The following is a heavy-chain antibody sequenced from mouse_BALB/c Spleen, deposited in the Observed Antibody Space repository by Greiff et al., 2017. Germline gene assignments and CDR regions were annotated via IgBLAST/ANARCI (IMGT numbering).Heavy chain of an antibody. D-gene: IGHD2-14*01. V-gene: IGHV5-4*02. CDR1: GFTFSDYY. CDR3: ARRKNRYDGFAY. CDR2: ISDGGSYT. Sequence: EVMLVESGGGLVKPGGSLKLSCAASGFTFSDYYMDWVRQTPEKRLEWVATISDGGSYTYYPDSVKGRFTISRDNAKNNLYLQMSSLKSEDTAMYYCARRKNRYDGFAYWGQGTLVTVSA. J-gene: IGHJ3*01.